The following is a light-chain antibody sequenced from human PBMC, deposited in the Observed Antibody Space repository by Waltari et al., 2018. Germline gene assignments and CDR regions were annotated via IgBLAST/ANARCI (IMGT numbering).Light chain of an antibody. J-gene: IGLJ1*01. Sequence: SALTKPPSVSGSLGRSLPISCTGPSSNVGPYIHFPWYQQYPGKAPQVIILDVTYRPSGVSNRFSGSKSGNTASLTISGLQAEDEATYYCSSFTITYTFVFGTGTKVTVL. CDR3: SSFTITYTFV. V-gene: IGLV2-14*03. CDR1: SSNVGPYIH. CDR2: DVT.